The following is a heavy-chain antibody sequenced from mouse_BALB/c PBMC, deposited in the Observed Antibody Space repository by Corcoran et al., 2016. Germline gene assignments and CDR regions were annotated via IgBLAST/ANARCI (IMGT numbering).Heavy chain of an antibody. D-gene: IGHD1-1*02. CDR1: GYSITSGYY. J-gene: IGHJ3*01. V-gene: IGHV3-6*02. CDR2: ISYDGSN. CDR3: ARAAYGGFAY. Sequence: DVQLQESGPGLVKPSQSLSLTCSVTGYSITSGYYWNWIRQFPGNKLEWMGYISYDGSNNYNPSLKNRISITRDTSKNQFFLKLNSVTTEDTATYYCARAAYGGFAYWGQGTLVTVS.